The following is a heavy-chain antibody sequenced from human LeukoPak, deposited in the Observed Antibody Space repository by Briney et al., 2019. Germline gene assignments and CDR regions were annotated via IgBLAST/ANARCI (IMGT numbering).Heavy chain of an antibody. V-gene: IGHV1-2*02. CDR3: AREVPKISYTSETLTDYYGMDV. J-gene: IGHJ6*02. CDR1: GYTFTGYY. D-gene: IGHD6-19*01. Sequence: ASVKVSCEASGYTFTGYYVHWVRQAPGQGLEWMGWINPSSGGTKYAQKFQGRVALTRDTSINTAYMELSSLRSDDTAVFYCAREVPKISYTSETLTDYYGMDVWGQGTTVTVSS. CDR2: INPSSGGT.